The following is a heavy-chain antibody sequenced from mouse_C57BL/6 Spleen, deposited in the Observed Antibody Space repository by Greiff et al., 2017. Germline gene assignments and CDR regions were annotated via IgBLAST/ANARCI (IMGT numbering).Heavy chain of an antibody. D-gene: IGHD1-1*02. V-gene: IGHV1-82*01. CDR2: IYPGDGDT. CDR1: GYAFSSSW. CDR3: SGGGGGSPYCALGY. Sequence: VQLVESGPELVKPGASVKISCKASGYAFSSSWMNWVKQRPGKGLEWIGRIYPGDGDTNYNGKFKGKATLTADKSSSTAYMQLSSLTSADSAVSVCSGGGGGSPYCALGYWGQGTSVTVSS. J-gene: IGHJ4*01.